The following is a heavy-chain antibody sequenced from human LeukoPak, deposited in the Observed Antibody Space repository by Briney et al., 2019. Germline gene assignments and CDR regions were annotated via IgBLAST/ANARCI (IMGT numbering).Heavy chain of an antibody. J-gene: IGHJ4*02. Sequence: GGSLRLSCTASGFTLSGYWMSWVRQAPGKGLEWLANIKQDGSEQYYADSVRGRFNISRDNAKNSVYLQMNSLRGDDTAVYYCARDYCSGVTCYDGYWGQGTLVTVSS. CDR1: GFTLSGYW. CDR2: IKQDGSEQ. V-gene: IGHV3-7*04. D-gene: IGHD2-15*01. CDR3: ARDYCSGVTCYDGY.